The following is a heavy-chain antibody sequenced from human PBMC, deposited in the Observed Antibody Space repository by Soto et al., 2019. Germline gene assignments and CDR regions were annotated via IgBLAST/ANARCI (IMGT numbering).Heavy chain of an antibody. Sequence: EVQLLESGGGLVQPGGSLRLSCAASGFTFSSYAMSWVRQAPGKGLEWVSAISGSGGSTYYADSVKGRFTISRDNSKNTLYLQMNSLRAEDTAVYYCAKDLRRGSYYQYAFDIWGQGTMVTVSS. CDR2: ISGSGGST. CDR3: AKDLRRGSYYQYAFDI. CDR1: GFTFSSYA. J-gene: IGHJ3*02. V-gene: IGHV3-23*01. D-gene: IGHD1-26*01.